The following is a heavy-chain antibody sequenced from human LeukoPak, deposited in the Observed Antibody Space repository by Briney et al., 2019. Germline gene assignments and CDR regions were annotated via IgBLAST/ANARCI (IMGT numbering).Heavy chain of an antibody. Sequence: GGSLRLSCAASGFTFSSYGMHWVRQAPGKGLEWVAVISYDGSNKYYADSVKGRFTISRDNSKNTLYLQMNSLRAEDTAVYYCARRGVPLDCSSTSCYTDYFDYWGQGTLVTVSS. D-gene: IGHD2-2*02. CDR1: GFTFSSYG. CDR2: ISYDGSNK. CDR3: ARRGVPLDCSSTSCYTDYFDY. J-gene: IGHJ4*02. V-gene: IGHV3-30*03.